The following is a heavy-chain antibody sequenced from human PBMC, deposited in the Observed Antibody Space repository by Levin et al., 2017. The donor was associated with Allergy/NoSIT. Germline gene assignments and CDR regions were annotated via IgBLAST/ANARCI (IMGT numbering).Heavy chain of an antibody. J-gene: IGHJ4*02. CDR3: AREKVVTANYFDY. CDR2: IYYSGST. Sequence: SETLSLTCTVSGGSISSYYWSWIRQPPGKGLEWIGYIYYSGSTNYNPSLKSRVTISVDTSKNQFSLKLSSVTAADTAVYYCAREKVVTANYFDYWGQGTLVTVSS. D-gene: IGHD2-21*02. CDR1: GGSISSYY. V-gene: IGHV4-59*01.